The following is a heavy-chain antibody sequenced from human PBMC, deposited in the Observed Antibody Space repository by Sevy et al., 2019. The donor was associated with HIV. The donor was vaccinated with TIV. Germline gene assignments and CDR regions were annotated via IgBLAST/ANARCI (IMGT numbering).Heavy chain of an antibody. D-gene: IGHD3-22*01. CDR3: ATELYDSSGLDG. Sequence: GGSLRLSCAGSGFTFGGSGLHWVRQASGKGLEWVGRIRSRGNNYAKEYGASVKGRFTISRDDSKNTAYLQMTSLKTEDAAVYYCATELYDSSGLDGWGQGTLVTVSS. CDR2: IRSRGNNYAK. J-gene: IGHJ5*02. V-gene: IGHV3-73*01. CDR1: GFTFGGSG.